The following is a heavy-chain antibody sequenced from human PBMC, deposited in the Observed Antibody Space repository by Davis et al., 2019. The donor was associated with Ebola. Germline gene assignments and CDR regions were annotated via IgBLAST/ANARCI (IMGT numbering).Heavy chain of an antibody. Sequence: GESLKISCQGSGYTFTSYYIGWVRQVPGKGLEWMGIINPGDSDTRYNPSFQGQVIISADKSINTAYLQWRSLKASDGAIYYCARQSVWFGHSGYFFYNGMDVWGQGTTVTVSS. D-gene: IGHD3-10*01. CDR2: INPGDSDT. CDR3: ARQSVWFGHSGYFFYNGMDV. V-gene: IGHV5-51*01. J-gene: IGHJ6*02. CDR1: GYTFTSYY.